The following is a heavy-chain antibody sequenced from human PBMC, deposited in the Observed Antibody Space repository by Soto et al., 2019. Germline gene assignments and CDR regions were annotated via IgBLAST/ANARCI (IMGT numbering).Heavy chain of an antibody. Sequence: ASVKVSCKASGYTFTSYGISWVRQAPGQGLEWMGWISAYNGNTNYAQKLQGRVTMTTDTSTSTAYMELRSLRSDDTAVYYCARESYDFWSGPYFDYWGQGTLVTVSS. D-gene: IGHD3-3*01. CDR3: ARESYDFWSGPYFDY. V-gene: IGHV1-18*01. J-gene: IGHJ4*02. CDR2: ISAYNGNT. CDR1: GYTFTSYG.